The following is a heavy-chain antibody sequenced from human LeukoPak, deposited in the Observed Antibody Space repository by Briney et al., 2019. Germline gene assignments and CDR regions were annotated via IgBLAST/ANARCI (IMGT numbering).Heavy chain of an antibody. CDR1: GYTFSGYY. D-gene: IGHD2-21*01. V-gene: IGHV1-2*02. Sequence: GASVKVSCKASGYTFSGYYIHWVRQAPGQGLEWVGRDNPDSGGTKYAQKFQGRVTVTRDTSISTAYMEPTSLRFDDTAVYYCARSDVVTADWYFDICGRGTLVTVSS. CDR3: ARSDVVTADWYFDI. CDR2: DNPDSGGT. J-gene: IGHJ2*01.